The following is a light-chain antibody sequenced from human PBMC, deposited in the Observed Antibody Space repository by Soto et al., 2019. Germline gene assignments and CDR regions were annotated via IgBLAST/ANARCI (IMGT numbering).Light chain of an antibody. CDR3: QQYGSSPGSVT. CDR2: GAS. Sequence: EIVLTQSPGTLSLSPGERATLPCRASQSISSNYLAWYQQKLGQAPRLLIYGASTRPTGIPDRFSGSGSGTDFTLTISRLEPEDFAVYYCQQYGSSPGSVTFGPGTKVDIK. J-gene: IGKJ3*01. V-gene: IGKV3-20*01. CDR1: QSISSNY.